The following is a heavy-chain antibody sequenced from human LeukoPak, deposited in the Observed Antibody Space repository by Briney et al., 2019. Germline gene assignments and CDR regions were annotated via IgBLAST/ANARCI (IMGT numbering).Heavy chain of an antibody. CDR3: AKRKYDISNYFDY. D-gene: IGHD3-9*01. CDR2: ISGSGGST. V-gene: IGHV3-23*01. CDR1: GFTFSSYA. Sequence: GGSLRLSCAASGFTFSSYAMSWVRQAPGEGLEWVSAISGSGGSTYYADSVKGRFTISRGNSKNTLYLQMNSLRAEDTAVYYCAKRKYDISNYFDYWGQGTLVTVSS. J-gene: IGHJ4*02.